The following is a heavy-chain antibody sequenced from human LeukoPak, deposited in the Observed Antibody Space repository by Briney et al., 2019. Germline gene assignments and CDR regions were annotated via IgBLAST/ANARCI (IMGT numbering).Heavy chain of an antibody. CDR1: GFTFSSYG. CDR3: ARDYGDYVVGPLYGMDV. D-gene: IGHD4-17*01. J-gene: IGHJ6*02. CDR2: IWYDGSNK. V-gene: IGHV3-33*01. Sequence: GGSLRLSCAASGFTFSSYGMHWVRQAPGTGLEWVAVIWYDGSNKYYADSVKGRFTISRDNSKNTLYLQMNSLRAEDTAVYYCARDYGDYVVGPLYGMDVWGQGTTVTVSS.